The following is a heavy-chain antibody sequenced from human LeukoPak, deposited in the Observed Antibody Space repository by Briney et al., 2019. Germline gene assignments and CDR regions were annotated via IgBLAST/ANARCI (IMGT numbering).Heavy chain of an antibody. CDR3: AKDISGWYGSFAFDI. V-gene: IGHV3-23*01. J-gene: IGHJ3*02. D-gene: IGHD6-19*01. Sequence: PGGSLRLSCAASGFTFDDYGMSWVRQAPGKGLEWVSAISGSGGSTYYADSVKGRFTISRDNSKNTLYLQMNSLRAEDTAVYYCAKDISGWYGSFAFDIWGQGTMVTVSS. CDR1: GFTFDDYG. CDR2: ISGSGGST.